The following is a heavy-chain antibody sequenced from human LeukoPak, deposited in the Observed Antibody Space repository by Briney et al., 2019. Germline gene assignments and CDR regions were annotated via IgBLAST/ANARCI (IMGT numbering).Heavy chain of an antibody. Sequence: GGSLRLSCAASGFTFSSYAVSWVRQAPGKRLEWVSSISGSGGSTYSADSVKGRFTISRDNSKNTLYLQMNSLRAEDTALYYCAKDRSCTNDICHGDFDYWGQGTLVTVSS. J-gene: IGHJ4*02. D-gene: IGHD2-8*01. V-gene: IGHV3-23*01. CDR1: GFTFSSYA. CDR3: AKDRSCTNDICHGDFDY. CDR2: ISGSGGST.